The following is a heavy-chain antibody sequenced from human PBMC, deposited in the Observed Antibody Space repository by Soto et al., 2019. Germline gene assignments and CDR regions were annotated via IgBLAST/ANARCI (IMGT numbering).Heavy chain of an antibody. J-gene: IGHJ5*02. CDR3: ATHSFPNVVGEIDAPLNWFDP. CDR2: IHSSGRT. D-gene: IGHD2-15*01. CDR1: GGSISSRSYY. V-gene: IGHV4-39*01. Sequence: SETLSLTCSVSGGSISSRSYYWAWIRQPPGKGLEWIGSIHSSGRTYRTPPLKGRVTISVDMFKNQFSLKLNSVTAADTAVYFCATHSFPNVVGEIDAPLNWFDPWGQGTLVTVSS.